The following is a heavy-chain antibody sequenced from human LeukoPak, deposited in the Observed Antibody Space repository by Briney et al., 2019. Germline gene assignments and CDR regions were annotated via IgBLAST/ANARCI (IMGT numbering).Heavy chain of an antibody. CDR1: GFTLSSYA. Sequence: PGGSLRLSCAASGFTLSSYAMSWVRQAPGKGLEWVSAISGSGGSTYYADSVTGRFTISRDNSKNTLYLQMNSLRAEVTAVYYCAKGPAPIAVAGTDYWGQGTLVTVSS. CDR2: ISGSGGST. J-gene: IGHJ4*02. D-gene: IGHD6-19*01. V-gene: IGHV3-23*01. CDR3: AKGPAPIAVAGTDY.